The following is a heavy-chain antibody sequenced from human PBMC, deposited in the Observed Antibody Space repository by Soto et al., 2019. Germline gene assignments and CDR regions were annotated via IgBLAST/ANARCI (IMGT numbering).Heavy chain of an antibody. CDR2: IYYSGNT. D-gene: IGHD3-9*01. V-gene: IGHV4-31*03. Sequence: SSETLSLTCTVSGGSISSVGYYWSWIRQDPGKGLEWIGYIYYSGNTYYNPSLKSRVTISVDTSKNQFSLKLSSVTAADTAVYYCARGVGGRYFDWLRGRTNTRSKQHGMDVWGQGTTVT. J-gene: IGHJ6*02. CDR3: ARGVGGRYFDWLRGRTNTRSKQHGMDV. CDR1: GGSISSVGYY.